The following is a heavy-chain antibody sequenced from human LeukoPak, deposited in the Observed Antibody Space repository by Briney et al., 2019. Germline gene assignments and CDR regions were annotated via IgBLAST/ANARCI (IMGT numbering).Heavy chain of an antibody. CDR3: AKAVGPWGTSAIGYFDL. Sequence: GGSLRLSCAASGFTFDDYAMHWVRQAPGKGLEWVSLISGDGGSTYYADSVKGRFTISRDNSKNSLYLQMNSLRTEDTALYYCAKAVGPWGTSAIGYFDLWGRGTLVTVSP. J-gene: IGHJ2*01. V-gene: IGHV3-43*02. CDR2: ISGDGGST. D-gene: IGHD1-1*01. CDR1: GFTFDDYA.